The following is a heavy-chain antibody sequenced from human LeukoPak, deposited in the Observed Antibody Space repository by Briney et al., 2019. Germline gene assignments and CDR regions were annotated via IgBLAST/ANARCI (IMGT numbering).Heavy chain of an antibody. J-gene: IGHJ6*03. CDR3: RGRAEDYYYMDV. D-gene: IGHD2-15*01. CDR2: IYTSGST. V-gene: IGHV4-61*02. CDR1: GGSISSGSYY. Sequence: PSETLSLTCTVSGGSISSGSYYWSWIRQPAGKGLEWIGRIYTSGSTNYNPSLKSRVTISVDTSKNQFSLKLSSVTAADTAVYYCRGRAEDYYYMDVWGKGTTVTVSS.